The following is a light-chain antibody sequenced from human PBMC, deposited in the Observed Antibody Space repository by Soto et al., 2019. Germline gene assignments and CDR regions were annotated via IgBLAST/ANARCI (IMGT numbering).Light chain of an antibody. V-gene: IGKV3-20*01. CDR3: QQYGSSPPLP. CDR2: GAS. Sequence: EIVLTQSPGTLSLSPGERATLSCRASQSVSSSYLAWYQQKPGQAPRLLIYGASSRATGIPDRFSGSGSGTDFTLNISRLEPEDVAVYYCQQYGSSPPLPFGGGTKVEIK. CDR1: QSVSSSY. J-gene: IGKJ4*01.